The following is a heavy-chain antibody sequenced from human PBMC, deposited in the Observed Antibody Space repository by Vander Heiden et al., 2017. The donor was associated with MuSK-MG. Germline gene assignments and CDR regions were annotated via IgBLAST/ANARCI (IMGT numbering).Heavy chain of an antibody. V-gene: IGHV1-46*01. CDR2: INPSGGST. CDR1: GYTFPSYY. D-gene: IGHD3-22*01. CDR3: ARAGDSSGYYGYGAFDI. Sequence: QVQLVQSGAEVKKPGASVKVSCKASGYTFPSYYMHWVRQAPGQGLEWMGIINPSGGSTSYAQKFQGRVTMTRDTSTSTVYMELSSLRSEDTAVYYCARAGDSSGYYGYGAFDIWGQGTMVTVSS. J-gene: IGHJ3*02.